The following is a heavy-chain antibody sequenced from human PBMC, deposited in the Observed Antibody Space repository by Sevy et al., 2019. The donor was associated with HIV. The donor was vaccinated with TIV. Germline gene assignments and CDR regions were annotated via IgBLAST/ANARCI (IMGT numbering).Heavy chain of an antibody. Sequence: GGSLRLSCAASGFTFSSYAMHWVRQAPGKGLEWVAVISYDGSNKYYADSVKGRFTISRDNSKNTLYLQMNSLRAEDTAVYYCARGIVVVPAAKAISSVLYGMDVWGQGTTVTVSS. D-gene: IGHD2-2*01. J-gene: IGHJ6*02. CDR2: ISYDGSNK. CDR1: GFTFSSYA. V-gene: IGHV3-30*04. CDR3: ARGIVVVPAAKAISSVLYGMDV.